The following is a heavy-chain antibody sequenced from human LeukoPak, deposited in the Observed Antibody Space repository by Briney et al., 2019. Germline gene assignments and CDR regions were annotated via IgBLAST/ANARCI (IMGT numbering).Heavy chain of an antibody. D-gene: IGHD3-22*01. Sequence: PGRSLRLSCAASGFTFSSYGMHWVRQAPGKGLEWVAVISYDGSNKYYADSVKGRFTISRDNSKNTLYLQMNSLRAEDTAVYYCAKGYYYDSSGLDYWGQGTLVTVSS. CDR3: AKGYYYDSSGLDY. J-gene: IGHJ4*02. CDR1: GFTFSSYG. CDR2: ISYDGSNK. V-gene: IGHV3-30*18.